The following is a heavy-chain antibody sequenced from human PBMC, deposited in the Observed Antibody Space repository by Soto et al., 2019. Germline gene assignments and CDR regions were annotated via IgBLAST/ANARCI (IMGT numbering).Heavy chain of an antibody. J-gene: IGHJ3*02. Sequence: QVQLQESGPGLVKPSQTLSLTCTVSGGAISSGDYYWSWIRQPPGKGLEWIGYIYYSGSTYYNPSLKSRVTISVDTSKNRFPLKLSSVTAADTAVYYCARASVVPAAMGAFDIWGQGTMVTVSS. CDR3: ARASVVPAAMGAFDI. CDR2: IYYSGST. CDR1: GGAISSGDYY. D-gene: IGHD2-2*01. V-gene: IGHV4-30-4*01.